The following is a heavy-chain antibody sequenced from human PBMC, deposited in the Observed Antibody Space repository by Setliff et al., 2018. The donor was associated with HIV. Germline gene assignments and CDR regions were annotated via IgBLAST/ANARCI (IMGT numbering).Heavy chain of an antibody. D-gene: IGHD3-16*01. CDR3: ARDGGGPGDYYYYYMDV. V-gene: IGHV1-2*02. Sequence: ASVKVSCKASGYTFTDYYMHWVRQAPGQGLEWTGWINPKSGGTNSALKFQGRVTMTRDTSISTAYMELSRLRSDDTAVYYCARDGGGPGDYYYYYMDVWAKGTTVTVSS. J-gene: IGHJ6*03. CDR2: INPKSGGT. CDR1: GYTFTDYY.